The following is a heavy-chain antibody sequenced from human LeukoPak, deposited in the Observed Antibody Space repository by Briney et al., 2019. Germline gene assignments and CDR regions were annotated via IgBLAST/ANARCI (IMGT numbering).Heavy chain of an antibody. Sequence: GGSLRLSCAASGFTFSNKAMSWVRQAPGKGLEWVSTISGSGGSAYYADSVRGRFTISRDNSKNTLYLQMDSLRADDTAVYYCARYSGSYYYPPAWDLWGQGTLVTVSS. CDR2: ISGSGGSA. D-gene: IGHD1-26*01. CDR3: ARYSGSYYYPPAWDL. CDR1: GFTFSNKA. V-gene: IGHV3-23*01. J-gene: IGHJ4*02.